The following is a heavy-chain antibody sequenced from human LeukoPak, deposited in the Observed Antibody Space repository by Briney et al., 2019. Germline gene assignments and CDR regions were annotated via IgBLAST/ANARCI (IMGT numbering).Heavy chain of an antibody. V-gene: IGHV3-7*01. D-gene: IGHD3-22*01. CDR3: AREPYYDSSGYSPDC. Sequence: PGGSLRLSCAASGFTFSSYWMSWVRQAPGKGLEWVANIKQDGSEKYYVDSVKGRFTISRDNAKNSLYLHMNSLRAEDTALYYCAREPYYDSSGYSPDCWGQGTLVTVSS. CDR2: IKQDGSEK. CDR1: GFTFSSYW. J-gene: IGHJ4*02.